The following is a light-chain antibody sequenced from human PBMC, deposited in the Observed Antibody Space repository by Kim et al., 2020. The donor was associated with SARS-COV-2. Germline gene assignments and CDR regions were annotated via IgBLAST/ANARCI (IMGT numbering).Light chain of an antibody. Sequence: RRQTASITCSGYKLGDKCVSGEQRSPGQCPVVVISQDNQRPAGIPVRFSGSNSVNTATLTISGTQAMDEADYYCQAWDSSTHNYVFGAGTKVTVL. CDR3: QAWDSSTHNYV. V-gene: IGLV3-1*01. CDR2: QDN. J-gene: IGLJ1*01. CDR1: KLGDKC.